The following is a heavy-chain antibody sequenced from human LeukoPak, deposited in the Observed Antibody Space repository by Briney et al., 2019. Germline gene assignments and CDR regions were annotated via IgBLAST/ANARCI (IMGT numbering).Heavy chain of an antibody. J-gene: IGHJ4*02. CDR3: AKDRGYSYGGPLDY. CDR2: MNPNSGNT. CDR1: GYTFTSYD. V-gene: IGHV1-8*01. D-gene: IGHD5-18*01. Sequence: ASVKVSCKASGYTFTSYDINWVRQATGQGLEWMGWMNPNSGNTGYAQKFQGRVTMTRNTSISTAYMELSSLRSEDTAVYYCAKDRGYSYGGPLDYWGQGTLVTVSS.